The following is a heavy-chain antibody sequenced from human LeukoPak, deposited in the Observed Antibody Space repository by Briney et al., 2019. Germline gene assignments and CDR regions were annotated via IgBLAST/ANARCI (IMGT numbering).Heavy chain of an antibody. J-gene: IGHJ6*02. CDR1: GFTFSSYA. Sequence: GGSLRLSCAASGFTFSSYAMSWVRQAPGKGLEWVSAISGSGGSAYYADSVKGRFTISRDNSKNTLYLQMNSLRAEDTAVYYCAKPWGWLQLYYYYGMDVWGQGTTVTVSS. D-gene: IGHD5-24*01. CDR2: ISGSGGSA. CDR3: AKPWGWLQLYYYYGMDV. V-gene: IGHV3-23*01.